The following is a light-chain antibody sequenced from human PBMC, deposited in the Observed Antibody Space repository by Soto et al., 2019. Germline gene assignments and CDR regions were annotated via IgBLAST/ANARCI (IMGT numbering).Light chain of an antibody. CDR3: QQRSIWPPIT. V-gene: IGKV3-11*01. J-gene: IGKJ5*01. CDR1: QSVNIY. Sequence: EIELTQSRATLSLSPGERTPRSCRASQSVNIYLAWYQQKPGQAPRLLLYDASNRATGIPARFSGSGSGTDFTLTISSLETEDFAVYDGQQRSIWPPITFGQGTRLEIK. CDR2: DAS.